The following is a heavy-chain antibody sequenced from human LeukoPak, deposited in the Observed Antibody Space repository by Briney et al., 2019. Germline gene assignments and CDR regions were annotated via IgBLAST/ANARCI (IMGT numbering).Heavy chain of an antibody. CDR3: ARVGVPAQDDFWSGPKYYFDY. Sequence: ASVKVSCKSSGYTFTNYYMHWVRQAPGQGLEWMGIINPSAGRTTYAQKFQGRVSVTRDTSRSTVYMELSSLTSEDTAVYYCARVGVPAQDDFWSGPKYYFDYWGQGTLVTVSS. D-gene: IGHD3-3*01. CDR1: GYTFTNYY. J-gene: IGHJ4*02. V-gene: IGHV1-46*01. CDR2: INPSAGRT.